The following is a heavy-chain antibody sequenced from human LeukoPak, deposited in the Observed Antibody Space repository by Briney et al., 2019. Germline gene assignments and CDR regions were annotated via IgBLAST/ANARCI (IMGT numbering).Heavy chain of an antibody. CDR2: ISNSGGST. D-gene: IGHD3-10*01. Sequence: GGSLRLSCAASGFTFSSYAMSWVRQAPGKGLEWVSVISNSGGSTDYADSVKGRFTISRDNSKNTLHLQMNSLRAEDTAVYYCAKVRFGVMARYYSDYWGQGTLVTVSS. CDR3: AKVRFGVMARYYSDY. V-gene: IGHV3-23*01. CDR1: GFTFSSYA. J-gene: IGHJ4*02.